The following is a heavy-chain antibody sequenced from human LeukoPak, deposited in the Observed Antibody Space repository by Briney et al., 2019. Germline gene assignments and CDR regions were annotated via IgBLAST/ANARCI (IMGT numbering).Heavy chain of an antibody. J-gene: IGHJ4*02. V-gene: IGHV3-21*01. CDR2: ISSSSYI. CDR1: GFTLSSYI. Sequence: GGSLRLSCAASGFTLSSYIMNWVRQAPGKGLEWVSSISSSSYIYYADSVKGRFTISRDNAKNSLYLQMNSLRAEDTAVYYCAREIHLDHWGQGTLVTVSS. CDR3: AREIHLDH.